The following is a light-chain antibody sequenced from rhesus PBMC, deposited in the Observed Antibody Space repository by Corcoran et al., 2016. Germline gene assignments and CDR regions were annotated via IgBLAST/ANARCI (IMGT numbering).Light chain of an antibody. V-gene: IGKV1-38*01. CDR1: QGISSY. CDR3: QQRNSYPYS. CDR2: AAS. Sequence: DIQLTQSPSSLSASVGDRVTITCRASQGISSYLAWYQQKSGKPPKLLIYAASNFQSGVPSRFSGSGAGTEFTRTISSLQPEDFATYYCQQRNSYPYSFGQGTKVEIK. J-gene: IGKJ2*01.